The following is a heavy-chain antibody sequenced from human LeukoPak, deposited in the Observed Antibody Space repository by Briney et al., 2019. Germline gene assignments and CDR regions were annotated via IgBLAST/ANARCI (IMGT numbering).Heavy chain of an antibody. CDR3: ARETVVPAVMRGIFDP. CDR2: IDPSGGTT. V-gene: IGHV1-46*02. CDR1: GYTFNAYY. J-gene: IGHJ5*02. D-gene: IGHD2-2*01. Sequence: ASVKVSCKTSGYTFNAYYMHWVRQAPGQGLEWMGIIDPSGGTTNYAQKFQGRVTMTRDTSTSTVYMELSSLRSEDTAVYYCARETVVPAVMRGIFDPWGQGTLVTVSS.